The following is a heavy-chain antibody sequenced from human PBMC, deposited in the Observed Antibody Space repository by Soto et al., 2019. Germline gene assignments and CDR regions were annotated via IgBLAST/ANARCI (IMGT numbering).Heavy chain of an antibody. CDR3: ARSELYCGGDCYYYYYGMDV. CDR2: ISSSSSTI. D-gene: IGHD2-21*02. Sequence: GSLRLSCAASGFTFSSYGMNWVRQAPGKGLGWVSYISSSSSTIYYADSVKGRFTISRDNAKNSLYLQMNSLRDEDTAVYYCARSELYCGGDCYYYYYGMDVWGQGTTVTVSS. V-gene: IGHV3-48*02. J-gene: IGHJ6*02. CDR1: GFTFSSYG.